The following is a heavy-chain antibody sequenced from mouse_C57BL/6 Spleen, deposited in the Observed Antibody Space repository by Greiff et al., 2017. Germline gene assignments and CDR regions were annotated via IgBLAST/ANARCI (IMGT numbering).Heavy chain of an antibody. CDR3: ARVRTGTDYYAMDY. V-gene: IGHV1-69*01. CDR1: GYTFTSYW. J-gene: IGHJ4*01. D-gene: IGHD4-1*01. Sequence: QVQLQQPGAELVMPGASVKLSCKASGYTFTSYWMHWVKQRPGQGLEWIGEIDPSDSYTNYNQKFKGKSTLTVDKSSSTAYMQLSSLTSEDSAVYYCARVRTGTDYYAMDYWGQGTSVTVSS. CDR2: IDPSDSYT.